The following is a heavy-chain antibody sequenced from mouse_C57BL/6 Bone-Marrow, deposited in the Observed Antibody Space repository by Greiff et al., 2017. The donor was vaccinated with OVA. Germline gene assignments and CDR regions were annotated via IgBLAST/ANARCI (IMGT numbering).Heavy chain of an antibody. CDR3: ARGGEYANHD. CDR2: IYPGDGDT. Sequence: QVHLKQSGPELVKPGASVKISCKASGYAFSSSWMNWVKQRPGKGLEWIGRIYPGDGDTNYNGKFKGKATLTADKSSSTAYMQLSSLTSEDSAVYVCARGGEYANHDWVQGFMVTVTA. CDR1: GYAFSSSW. V-gene: IGHV1-82*01. J-gene: IGHJ3*01. D-gene: IGHD4-1*01.